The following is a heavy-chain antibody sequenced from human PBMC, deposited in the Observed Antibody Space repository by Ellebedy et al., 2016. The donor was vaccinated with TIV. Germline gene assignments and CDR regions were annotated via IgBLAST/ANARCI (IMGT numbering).Heavy chain of an antibody. CDR3: AMHQKELFDY. V-gene: IGHV4-39*07. J-gene: IGHJ4*02. Sequence: MPGGSLRLSCTVSGGSIRTSIYYWGWIRQPPGKGLEWIGTMSYSGSTYYNPSLKSRVTISVDTSKNQFSLTVRSVTAADTAVYYCAMHQKELFDYWGPGALISVSS. CDR2: MSYSGST. CDR1: GGSIRTSIYY. D-gene: IGHD1-26*01.